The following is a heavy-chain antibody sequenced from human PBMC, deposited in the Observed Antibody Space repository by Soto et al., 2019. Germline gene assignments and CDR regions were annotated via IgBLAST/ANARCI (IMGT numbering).Heavy chain of an antibody. Sequence: GGSLRLSCAASGFTFSSYGMHWVRQAPGKVLEWVAVIGYDGSNKYYADSVKGRFTISRDNSKNTLYLQMNSLRAEDTAVYYCARDHRQQWLVNYYYYGMDVWGQGTTVTVSS. V-gene: IGHV3-33*01. CDR3: ARDHRQQWLVNYYYYGMDV. CDR1: GFTFSSYG. D-gene: IGHD6-19*01. CDR2: IGYDGSNK. J-gene: IGHJ6*02.